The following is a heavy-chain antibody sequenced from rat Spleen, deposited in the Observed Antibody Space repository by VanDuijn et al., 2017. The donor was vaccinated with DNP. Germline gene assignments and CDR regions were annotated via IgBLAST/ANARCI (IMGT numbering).Heavy chain of an antibody. V-gene: IGHV2-32*01. J-gene: IGHJ2*01. D-gene: IGHD1-1*01. Sequence: QVQLQESGPGLVQPSQTLSLACTVSGFSLTNHHVHWVRQPSGKGLEWMGVVWIGGTTHISSIFKSRVSINRDTSRNQVFLEVNSLQSEDSATYYCARDGQWDYLDYWGQGVMVTVAS. CDR1: GFSLTNHH. CDR3: ARDGQWDYLDY. CDR2: VWIGGTT.